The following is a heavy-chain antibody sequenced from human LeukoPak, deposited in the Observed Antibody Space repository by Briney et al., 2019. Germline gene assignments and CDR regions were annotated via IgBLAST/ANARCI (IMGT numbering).Heavy chain of an antibody. V-gene: IGHV1-18*01. Sequence: ASVKVSCKASGYTFTSYGISWVRQAPGQGLEWMGWISAYNGNTNYAQKLRGRVTMTTDTSTSTAYMELRSLRSDDTAVYYCARDPFPLRRGPGGFQHWGQGTLVTVSS. CDR3: ARDPFPLRRGPGGFQH. CDR1: GYTFTSYG. D-gene: IGHD3-3*01. J-gene: IGHJ1*01. CDR2: ISAYNGNT.